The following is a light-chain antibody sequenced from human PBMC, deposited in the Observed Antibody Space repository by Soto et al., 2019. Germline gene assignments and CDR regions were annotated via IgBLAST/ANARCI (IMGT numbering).Light chain of an antibody. CDR1: SNDIGGFKY. V-gene: IGLV2-8*01. J-gene: IGLJ1*01. CDR2: GVT. Sequence: QSVLTQPPSASGSPGQSVTISCSGTSNDIGGFKYVSWYQQHPGKAPKLMIYGVTERPSGVPDRSSGSKSGNTASLTVSGLQADDEADYYCSSYAGNNISLVFGTGTKLTVL. CDR3: SSYAGNNISLV.